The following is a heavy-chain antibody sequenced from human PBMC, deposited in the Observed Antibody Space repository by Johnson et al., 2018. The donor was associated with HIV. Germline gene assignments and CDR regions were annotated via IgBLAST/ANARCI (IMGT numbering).Heavy chain of an antibody. CDR3: TSGKSWLAVDAFDI. CDR2: IRSKANSYAT. D-gene: IGHD6-19*01. V-gene: IGHV3-73*02. Sequence: VQLVESGGGLVQPGGSLKLSCAASGFTFSGSAMHWVRQASGKGLEWVGRIRSKANSYATAYAASVKGRFTISRDDSKTTAYLQMNSLKTEDTAVYYCTSGKSWLAVDAFDIWGQGTMVTVSS. J-gene: IGHJ3*02. CDR1: GFTFSGSA.